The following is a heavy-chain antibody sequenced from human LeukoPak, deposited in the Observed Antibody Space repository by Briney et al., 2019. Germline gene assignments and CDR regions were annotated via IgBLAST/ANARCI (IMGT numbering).Heavy chain of an antibody. CDR1: GGSISSSSYY. Sequence: SETLSLTCTVSGGSISSSSYYWGWIRQPPGKGLEWIGSIYYSGSTYYNPSLKSRVTISVDTSKNQFSLKLSSVTAADTAVYYCANTMIVVGSYYFDYWGQGTLDTVSS. J-gene: IGHJ4*02. CDR3: ANTMIVVGSYYFDY. CDR2: IYYSGST. V-gene: IGHV4-39*01. D-gene: IGHD3-22*01.